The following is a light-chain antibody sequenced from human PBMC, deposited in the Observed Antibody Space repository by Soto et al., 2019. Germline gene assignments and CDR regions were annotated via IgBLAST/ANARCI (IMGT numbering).Light chain of an antibody. Sequence: NFMLTQPHSVSESPGKTVTISCTRSSGSIASNYVQWYQQRPGSSPTTVIYEDNHRPSGVPDRFSGSIDSSSNSASLTISGLKTEDEADYYCQSYDSSNPHVVFGGGTKLTVL. CDR1: SGSIASNY. CDR3: QSYDSSNPHVV. V-gene: IGLV6-57*01. J-gene: IGLJ2*01. CDR2: EDN.